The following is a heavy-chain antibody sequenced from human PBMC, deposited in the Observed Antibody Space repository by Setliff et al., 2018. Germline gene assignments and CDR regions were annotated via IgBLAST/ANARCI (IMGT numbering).Heavy chain of an antibody. CDR1: GYTFTRYY. J-gene: IGHJ4*02. Sequence: ASVKVSCKASGYTFTRYYMYWVRQAPGQGLEWMGIINVSGGSASYAEKFQGRVTMTRDTSTSTIYMELASLISEDTAVYYCARINFYVSSGYYYASDNRGQGTLVTVSS. CDR2: INVSGGSA. V-gene: IGHV1-46*01. D-gene: IGHD3-22*01. CDR3: ARINFYVSSGYYYASDN.